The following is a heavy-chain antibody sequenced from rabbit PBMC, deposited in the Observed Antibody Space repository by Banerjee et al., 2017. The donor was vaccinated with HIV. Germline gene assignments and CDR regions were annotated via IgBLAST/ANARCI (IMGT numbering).Heavy chain of an antibody. V-gene: IGHV1S45*01. CDR1: GFSFSNKYV. Sequence: QEQLEESGGDLVKPEGSLTITCTASGFSFSNKYVMCWVRQAPGKGLEWIACIYSGSSGTTWYASWAKGRFTISKTSSTTVTLQMTSLTAADTATYFCARDLAGVIGWNFNLWGPGTLVTVS. CDR2: IYSGSSGTT. J-gene: IGHJ4*01. D-gene: IGHD4-1*01. CDR3: ARDLAGVIGWNFNL.